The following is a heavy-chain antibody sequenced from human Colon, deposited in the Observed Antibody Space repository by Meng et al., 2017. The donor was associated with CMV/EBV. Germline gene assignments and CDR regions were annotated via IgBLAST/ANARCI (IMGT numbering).Heavy chain of an antibody. D-gene: IGHD2-2*01. J-gene: IGHJ5*02. CDR2: LIPVFGTP. V-gene: IGHV1-69*13. Sequence: SVKVSCKMSGGPFNSNAISWVRQAPGQGLEWMGGLIPVFGTPKYAQKFQGRVTITADASTTTMYMELTSLTSDDTAVYYCARSPLPAALNWFGPWGQGTPVTVSS. CDR1: GGPFNSNA. CDR3: ARSPLPAALNWFGP.